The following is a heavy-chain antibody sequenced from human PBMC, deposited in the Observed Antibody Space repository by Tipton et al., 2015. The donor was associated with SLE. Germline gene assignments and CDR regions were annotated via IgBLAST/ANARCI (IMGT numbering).Heavy chain of an antibody. CDR2: ISYSGST. CDR3: ARGSASGYYGMDV. Sequence: TLSLTCTVSGGSISSSNYHWGWIRQPPGKGLEWIGTISYSGSTSYNASLKSRVAISEDTSKNQFSLRLSSVTAADTAVYYCARGSASGYYGMDVWGQGTTVTVSS. V-gene: IGHV4-39*07. J-gene: IGHJ6*02. CDR1: GGSISSSNYH.